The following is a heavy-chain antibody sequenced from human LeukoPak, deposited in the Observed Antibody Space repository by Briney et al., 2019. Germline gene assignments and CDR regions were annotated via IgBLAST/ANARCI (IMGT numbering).Heavy chain of an antibody. D-gene: IGHD7-27*01. CDR3: AKDGNWARFED. V-gene: IGHV3-23*01. J-gene: IGHJ3*01. CDR2: ITSRSTT. CDR1: GFIFSHYG. Sequence: GGSLRLSCAASGFIFSHYGMNWVRQAPGKGLEWVSGITSRSTTYYADSVKGRFTISRDNSKNMVWLQINSPTAEDTATYYCAKDGNWARFEDWGQGTMVTVSS.